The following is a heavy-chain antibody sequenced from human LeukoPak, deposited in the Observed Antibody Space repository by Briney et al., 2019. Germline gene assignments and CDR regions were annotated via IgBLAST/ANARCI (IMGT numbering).Heavy chain of an antibody. J-gene: IGHJ4*02. Sequence: PGGSLRLSCAASGFTFSSYRMSWVRQAPGKGLEWVANIKQDGSEQYYVDSVKGRFTISRDNAKNSLYLQMNSLRAEDTAVYYCARDPQSSISDYWGQGTLVTVSS. CDR2: IKQDGSEQ. V-gene: IGHV3-7*01. CDR1: GFTFSSYR. D-gene: IGHD6-13*01. CDR3: ARDPQSSISDY.